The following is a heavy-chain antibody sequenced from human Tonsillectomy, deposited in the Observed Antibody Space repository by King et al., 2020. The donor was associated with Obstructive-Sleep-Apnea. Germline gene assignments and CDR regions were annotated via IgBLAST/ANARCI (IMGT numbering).Heavy chain of an antibody. CDR1: GFTFSNAW. V-gene: IGHV3-15*01. Sequence: VQLVESGGGLVKPGGSLRLSCAASGFTFSNAWMSWVRQAPGKGLEWVGRIKCKTNGGKTDYAAPVKGRFTISRDDSKSMLHLKMNSLKIEDTAIYYCSTEDDWGQGALVTVSS. CDR3: STEDD. J-gene: IGHJ4*02. CDR2: IKCKTNGGKT.